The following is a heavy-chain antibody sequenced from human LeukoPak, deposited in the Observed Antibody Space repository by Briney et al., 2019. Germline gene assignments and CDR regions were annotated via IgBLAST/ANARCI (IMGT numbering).Heavy chain of an antibody. V-gene: IGHV3-11*01. CDR2: ISSSGSTI. D-gene: IGHD6-13*01. J-gene: IGHJ6*02. CDR1: GFTFSDYY. Sequence: GGSLRLSCAASGFTFSDYYMSWIRQAPGKGLEWVSYISSSGSTIYYADSVKGRFTISGDNAKNSLYLQMNSLRAEDTAVYYCARDSWRHSSSWYDVGRGETYYYYYYGMDVWGQGTTVTVSS. CDR3: ARDSWRHSSSWYDVGRGETYYYYYYGMDV.